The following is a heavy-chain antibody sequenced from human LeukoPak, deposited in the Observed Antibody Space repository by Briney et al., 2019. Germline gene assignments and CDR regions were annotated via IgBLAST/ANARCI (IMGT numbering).Heavy chain of an antibody. V-gene: IGHV3-30*02. J-gene: IGHJ4*02. CDR1: GFTFSSYG. Sequence: GGSLRLSCAASGFTFSSYGMHWVRQAPGKGLEWVAFIRYDGSNKYYADSVKGRFTISRDNSKNTLYLQMNSLRAEDTAVYYCAKSGGLWFGENDYWGQGTLVTVSS. CDR2: IRYDGSNK. CDR3: AKSGGLWFGENDY. D-gene: IGHD3-10*01.